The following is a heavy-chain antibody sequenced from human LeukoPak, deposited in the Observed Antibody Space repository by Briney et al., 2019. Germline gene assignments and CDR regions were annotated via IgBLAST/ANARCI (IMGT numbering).Heavy chain of an antibody. CDR2: IIPIFGTA. D-gene: IGHD3-3*01. Sequence: SVKVSCKASGGTFSSYAISWVRQAPGQGLEWMGGIIPIFGTANYAQKFQGRVTITTDESTSTAYMELSSLRSEDTAVYYCARVEWLLYRSGGANWFDPWGQGTLVTVSS. V-gene: IGHV1-69*05. CDR1: GGTFSSYA. CDR3: ARVEWLLYRSGGANWFDP. J-gene: IGHJ5*02.